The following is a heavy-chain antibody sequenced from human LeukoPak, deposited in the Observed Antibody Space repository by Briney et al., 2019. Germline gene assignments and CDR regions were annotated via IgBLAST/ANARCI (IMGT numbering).Heavy chain of an antibody. CDR1: GYTFTSYG. CDR3: ARDPRYCSGGSCYLAY. Sequence: ASVKVSCKASGYTFTSYGICWVRQAPGQGLEWMGWISAYNGNTNYAQKLQGRVTMTTDTSTSTAYMELRSLRSDDTAVYYCARDPRYCSGGSCYLAYWGQGTLVTVSS. CDR2: ISAYNGNT. J-gene: IGHJ4*02. D-gene: IGHD2-15*01. V-gene: IGHV1-18*01.